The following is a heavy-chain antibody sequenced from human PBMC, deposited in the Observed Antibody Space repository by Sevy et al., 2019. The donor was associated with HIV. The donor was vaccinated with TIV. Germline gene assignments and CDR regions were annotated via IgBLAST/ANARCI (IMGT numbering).Heavy chain of an antibody. CDR1: GDSISGYY. V-gene: IGHV4-59*13. CDR2: FFYSGSA. J-gene: IGHJ6*02. CDR3: ARGIAAPRGMEV. Sequence: SETLSLTCTVSGDSISGYYWSWIRQPPGKGLEWIGYFFYSGSANYNPSLKSRVTISVDTTRHQDSLKVRSVTAAHTAVYYCARGIAAPRGMEVLGQGTTVTV. D-gene: IGHD6-13*01.